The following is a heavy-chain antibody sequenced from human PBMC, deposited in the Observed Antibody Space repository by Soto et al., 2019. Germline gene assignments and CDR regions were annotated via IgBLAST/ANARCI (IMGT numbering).Heavy chain of an antibody. CDR1: GASISNDNW. CDR3: AKDLGIAVSARRAFDI. V-gene: IGHV4-4*02. J-gene: IGHJ3*02. D-gene: IGHD6-19*01. CDR2: IYHSGST. Sequence: SETLSLTCDVSGASISNDNWWSWVRQPPGKGLERIGEIYHSGSTNYNPSLKGRVTISVDKSKNQFSLKLSSVTAADTAVYYCAKDLGIAVSARRAFDIWGQGTMVTVSS.